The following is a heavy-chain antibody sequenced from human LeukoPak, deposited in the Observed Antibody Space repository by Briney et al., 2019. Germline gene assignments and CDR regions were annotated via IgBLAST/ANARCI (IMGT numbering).Heavy chain of an antibody. CDR3: ARAWIRPQIDY. CDR1: GFTFSSYG. V-gene: IGHV3-30*03. D-gene: IGHD6-6*01. Sequence: GGSLRLSCAASGFTFSSYGMHWVRQAPGKGLEWVAVISYDGSNKYYADSVKGRFTISRDNAKNSLYLQMNSLRAEDTAVYYCARAWIRPQIDYWGQGTLVTVSS. J-gene: IGHJ4*02. CDR2: ISYDGSNK.